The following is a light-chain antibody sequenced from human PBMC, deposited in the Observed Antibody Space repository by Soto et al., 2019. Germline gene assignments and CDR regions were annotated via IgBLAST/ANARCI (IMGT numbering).Light chain of an antibody. Sequence: ETVLTQSPGTLSLSPGERATLSCRASQSVSSNYLAWYQQKPGQAPRLLIYGASSRATGIPDRFSGSGSGTDFTLTISRLEPEDFAVYYCQQYGSSRWTFGQGTKVDIK. CDR1: QSVSSNY. CDR3: QQYGSSRWT. V-gene: IGKV3-20*01. CDR2: GAS. J-gene: IGKJ1*01.